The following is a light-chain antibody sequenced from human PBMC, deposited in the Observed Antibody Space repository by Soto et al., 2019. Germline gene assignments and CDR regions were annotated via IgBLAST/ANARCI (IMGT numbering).Light chain of an antibody. V-gene: IGKV1-39*01. CDR2: AAS. J-gene: IGKJ4*01. CDR1: QSISSY. Sequence: DIQMTQSPSSLSASLGDRVTITCRASQSISSYLNWYQQKPGKAPNLLIYAASSLQSGVPSRFSGRGSGTDFTLTISSLQPEDFATYYCQQSYSTPPLTFGGGTKVEIK. CDR3: QQSYSTPPLT.